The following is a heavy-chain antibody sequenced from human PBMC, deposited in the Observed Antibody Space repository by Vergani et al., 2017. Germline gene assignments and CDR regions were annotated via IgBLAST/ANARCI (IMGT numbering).Heavy chain of an antibody. CDR2: ISYDGSNK. Sequence: QVQLVESGGGVVQPGRSLRLSCAASGFTFSSYGMHWVRQAPGKGLEWVAVISYDGSNKYYADSVKGRFTISRDNSKNTLYLQMNSLRAEDTAVYYCASHETDYGHFQAEGYWGQATLVTVSS. V-gene: IGHV3-30*03. D-gene: IGHD3-16*01. J-gene: IGHJ4*02. CDR3: ASHETDYGHFQAEGY. CDR1: GFTFSSYG.